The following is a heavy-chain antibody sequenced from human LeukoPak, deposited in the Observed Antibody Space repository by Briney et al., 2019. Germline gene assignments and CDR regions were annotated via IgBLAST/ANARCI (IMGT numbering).Heavy chain of an antibody. CDR2: IQYSGRT. V-gene: IGHV4-4*02. J-gene: IGHJ4*02. D-gene: IGHD4-11*01. CDR3: ARDESDFSKVAY. Sequence: KPSGTLSLTCAVSGGSISSNWWSWVRQPPGKGLEWIGEIQYSGRTNYNPSLKSRVTISVDKSKKQFSLNLYSVTAADAAMHYCARDESDFSKVAYWGQGTLVIVSS. CDR1: GGSISSNW.